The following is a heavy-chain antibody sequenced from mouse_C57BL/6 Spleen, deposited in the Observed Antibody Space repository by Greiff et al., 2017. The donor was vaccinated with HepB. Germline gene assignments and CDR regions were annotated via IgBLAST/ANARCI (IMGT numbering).Heavy chain of an antibody. Sequence: EVKLVESGAELVKPGASVKLSCTASGFNIKDYYMHWVKQWTEQGLEWIGRIDPEDGETKYAPKFQGKATITADTSSNTAYLQLSSLTSEDTAVYYCARDYGRAKGVAYWGEGTLVTVSA. D-gene: IGHD1-1*01. J-gene: IGHJ3*01. CDR2: IDPEDGET. V-gene: IGHV14-2*01. CDR3: ARDYGRAKGVAY. CDR1: GFNIKDYY.